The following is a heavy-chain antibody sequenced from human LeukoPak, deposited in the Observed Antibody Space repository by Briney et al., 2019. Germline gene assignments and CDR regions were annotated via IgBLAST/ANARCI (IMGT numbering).Heavy chain of an antibody. CDR3: AREAIAAGKNFDY. J-gene: IGHJ4*02. D-gene: IGHD6-25*01. Sequence: GASVKVSCKASGGTFSSYAISWVRQAPGQGLEWMGTVHPNGDNRTYAQRFQGRVTMTRDTSTSTVYMDLSSLRSEDTAVYYCAREAIAAGKNFDYWGQGTQVTVSS. CDR1: GGTFSSYA. V-gene: IGHV1-46*01. CDR2: VHPNGDNR.